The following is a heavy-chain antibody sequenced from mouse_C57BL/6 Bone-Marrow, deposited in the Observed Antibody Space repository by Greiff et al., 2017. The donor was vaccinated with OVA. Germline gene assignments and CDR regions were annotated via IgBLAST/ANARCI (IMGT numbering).Heavy chain of an antibody. Sequence: VQLQQPGAELVRPGTSVKMSCKASGYTFTNYWIGWAKQRPGHGLEWIGDIYPGGGYTNYNEKFKGKATLTADKSSSTAYMQFSSLTSEDSAIYYCATHYYGSSPFAYWGQGTLVTVSA. CDR2: IYPGGGYT. D-gene: IGHD1-1*01. V-gene: IGHV1-63*01. CDR3: ATHYYGSSPFAY. CDR1: GYTFTNYW. J-gene: IGHJ3*01.